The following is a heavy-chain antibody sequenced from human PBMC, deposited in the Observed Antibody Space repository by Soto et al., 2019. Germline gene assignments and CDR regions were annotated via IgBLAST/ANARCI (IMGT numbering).Heavy chain of an antibody. Sequence: QVQLQESGPGLVKPSQTLSLTCTVSGGSISSGDYYWSWIRQPPGKGLEWIGYIYYSGGTFYNPSLKSRVTISVDTSKNQFSLKLSSVTAADTAVYYCAREGGYLNYYGMDVWGQGTTVTVSS. V-gene: IGHV4-30-4*01. CDR1: GGSISSGDYY. D-gene: IGHD5-12*01. CDR3: AREGGYLNYYGMDV. CDR2: IYYSGGT. J-gene: IGHJ6*02.